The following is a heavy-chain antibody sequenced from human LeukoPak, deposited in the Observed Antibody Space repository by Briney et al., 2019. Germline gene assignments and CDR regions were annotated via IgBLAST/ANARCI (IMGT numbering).Heavy chain of an antibody. J-gene: IGHJ4*02. Sequence: GGSLRLSCAASGFTFSSYWMHWVRQAPGKGLEWVAVISYDGTDKYYADSVKGRFTISRDNSKNTLYLQMNSLRAEDTALYYCAKGYTDFDFWGQGTLVTVSS. CDR1: GFTFSSYW. V-gene: IGHV3-30*18. CDR2: ISYDGTDK. D-gene: IGHD3-16*02. CDR3: AKGYTDFDF.